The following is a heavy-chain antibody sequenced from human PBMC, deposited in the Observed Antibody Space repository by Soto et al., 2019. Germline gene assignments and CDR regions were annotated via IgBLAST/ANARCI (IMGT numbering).Heavy chain of an antibody. CDR3: ARDDGRRRYDRFDY. Sequence: ASVKVSCKASGYTFTHYGISWVQQAPGQGLEWMGWITAYNGNTYYAQKLQGRVTMTTDTSTSTAYMELRSLRSDDTAVYYCARDDGRRRYDRFDYWGQGTLVTVSS. J-gene: IGHJ4*02. CDR2: ITAYNGNT. D-gene: IGHD5-12*01. V-gene: IGHV1-18*01. CDR1: GYTFTHYG.